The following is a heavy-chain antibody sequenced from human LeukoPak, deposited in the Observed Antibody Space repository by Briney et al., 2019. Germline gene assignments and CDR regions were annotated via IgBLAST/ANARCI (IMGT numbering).Heavy chain of an antibody. D-gene: IGHD4-23*01. CDR1: GFTFSSYV. CDR2: ISYDGSNK. J-gene: IGHJ4*02. V-gene: IGHV3-30*04. CDR3: AKSGNSGGPFVY. Sequence: AGGSLRLSCAASGFTFSSYVMHWVRQAPGKGLEWVAVISYDGSNKYYADSVKGRFTIFRDNSKNTLYLQMNSLRAEDTAVYYCAKSGNSGGPFVYWGQGTLVTVSS.